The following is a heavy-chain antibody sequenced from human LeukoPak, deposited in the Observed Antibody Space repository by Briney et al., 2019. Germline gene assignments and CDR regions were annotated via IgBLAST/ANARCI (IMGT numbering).Heavy chain of an antibody. Sequence: SVKVSCKASGGTFSSYTISWVRQAPGQGLEWMGRIIPILGIANYTQKFQGRVTITADKSTSTAYMELSSLRSEDTAVYYCARSPGSLNGFDIWGQGTMVTVSS. V-gene: IGHV1-69*02. D-gene: IGHD1-26*01. J-gene: IGHJ3*02. CDR3: ARSPGSLNGFDI. CDR1: GGTFSSYT. CDR2: IIPILGIA.